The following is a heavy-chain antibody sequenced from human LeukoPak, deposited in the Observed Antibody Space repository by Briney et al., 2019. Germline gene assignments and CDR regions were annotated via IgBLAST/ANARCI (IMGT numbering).Heavy chain of an antibody. J-gene: IGHJ4*02. CDR2: ISTYNGNT. CDR1: GYTFTSFG. Sequence: ASDKVSCKASGYTFTSFGLSWLRQAPGQGLEWMGWISTYNGNTNYAQTLQGRVTITTDTSTRTAYMDRRSLRSDHTAVYYCAIRTGTYPYYFDYGSQGTLVTVSS. CDR3: AIRTGTYPYYFDY. V-gene: IGHV1-18*01. D-gene: IGHD1-26*01.